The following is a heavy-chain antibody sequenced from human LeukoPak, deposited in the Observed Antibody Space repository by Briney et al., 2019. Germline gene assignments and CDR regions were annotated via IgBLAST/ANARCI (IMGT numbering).Heavy chain of an antibody. Sequence: PGGSLRLSCAASGFTFSDYYMSWIRQAPGKGLEWVSYISSSGSTIYYADSVKGRFTISRDNAKNSLFLQLNSLRAEDTAVYYCARDPYSGTYSDYYYYYMDVWGKGTTVTVSS. CDR1: GFTFSDYY. J-gene: IGHJ6*03. D-gene: IGHD1-26*01. CDR2: ISSSGSTI. V-gene: IGHV3-11*04. CDR3: ARDPYSGTYSDYYYYYMDV.